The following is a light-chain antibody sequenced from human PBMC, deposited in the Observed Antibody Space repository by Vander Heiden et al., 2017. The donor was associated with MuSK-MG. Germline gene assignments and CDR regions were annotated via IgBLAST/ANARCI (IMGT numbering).Light chain of an antibody. CDR3: MQAPQTFT. Sequence: IGMPQSPLSLPVPPGAPASISCRSSQILLHSIRSYCLDWYLPQPGQSPHTLHNLGPNRASGVPDSFSGIGSGTDFTLKISSVEAEDVGVDYCMQAPQTFTFGGGTKVEIK. J-gene: IGKJ4*01. V-gene: IGKV2-28*01. CDR1: QILLHSIRSYC. CDR2: LGP.